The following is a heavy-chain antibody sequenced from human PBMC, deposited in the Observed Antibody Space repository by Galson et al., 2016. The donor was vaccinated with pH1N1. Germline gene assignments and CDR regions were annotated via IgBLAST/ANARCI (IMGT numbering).Heavy chain of an antibody. CDR3: ARTSITAVGTTNWFDP. V-gene: IGHV3-7*01. Sequence: SLRLSCAASGLTFSSYWMNWVRQAPGKGLEWVANIKQDGRDKYYADSVKGRFTISRDNAKNSLYLQVNSLRAEDTAVYYCARTSITAVGTTNWFDPWGQGTLVTVSS. CDR2: IKQDGRDK. J-gene: IGHJ5*02. D-gene: IGHD6-13*01. CDR1: GLTFSSYW.